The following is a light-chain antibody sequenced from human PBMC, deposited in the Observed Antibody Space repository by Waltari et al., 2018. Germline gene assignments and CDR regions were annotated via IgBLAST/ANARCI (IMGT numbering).Light chain of an antibody. CDR1: QSVSAN. J-gene: IGKJ2*03. V-gene: IGKV3-15*01. CDR3: KQYNDWYS. Sequence: EQVMTQSPDTLTGSPGEVVTLPCRPSQSVSANVAWYQQKPGQAPRLLIYEASTRASGIPARFSGSGSGTEFTLTISGLQSEDCALCYCKQYNDWYSFGQGTKLAI. CDR2: EAS.